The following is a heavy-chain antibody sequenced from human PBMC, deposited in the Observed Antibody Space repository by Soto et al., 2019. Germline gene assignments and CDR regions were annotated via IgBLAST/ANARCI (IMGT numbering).Heavy chain of an antibody. CDR3: ARSGGYSSSPSGRDYYYYGMDV. J-gene: IGHJ6*02. D-gene: IGHD6-6*01. CDR2: IIPIFGTA. CDR1: GGTFSSYA. Sequence: ASVKVSCKASGGTFSSYAISWVRQAPGQGLEWMGGIIPIFGTANYAQKFQGRVTITADESTSTAYMELSSLRSEDTAVYYCARSGGYSSSPSGRDYYYYGMDVWGQGTTVTVSS. V-gene: IGHV1-69*13.